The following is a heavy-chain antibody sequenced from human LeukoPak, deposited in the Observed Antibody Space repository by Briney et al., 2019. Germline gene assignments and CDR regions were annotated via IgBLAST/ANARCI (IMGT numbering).Heavy chain of an antibody. Sequence: PSETLSLTCTVSGGSISSGSNYWSWIRQPAGKGLEWIGRIYTSGSTNYNPSLKSRVTISVDTSKNQFSLKLSSVTAADTAVYYCARRAYDQGDYWGQGTLVTVSS. D-gene: IGHD3-16*01. CDR1: GGSISSGSNY. CDR3: ARRAYDQGDY. V-gene: IGHV4-61*02. CDR2: IYTSGST. J-gene: IGHJ4*02.